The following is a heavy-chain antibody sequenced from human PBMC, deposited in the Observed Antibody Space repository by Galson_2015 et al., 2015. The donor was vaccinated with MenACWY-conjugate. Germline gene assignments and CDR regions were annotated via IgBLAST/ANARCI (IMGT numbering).Heavy chain of an antibody. CDR1: GFTFSDYY. CDR3: ARVFSTGTTMNAFDI. V-gene: IGHV3-11*06. Sequence: SLRLSCAASGFTFSDYYMSWIRQAPGKGLEWVSYISSSSSYTNYADSVKGRFTISRDNAKNSLYLQMNSLRAEDTAVYYCARVFSTGTTMNAFDIWGQGTLVTVSS. D-gene: IGHD1-7*01. J-gene: IGHJ4*02. CDR2: ISSSSSYT.